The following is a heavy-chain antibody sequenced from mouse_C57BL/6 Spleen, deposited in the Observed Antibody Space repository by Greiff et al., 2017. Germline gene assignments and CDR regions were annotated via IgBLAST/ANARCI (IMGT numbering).Heavy chain of an antibody. D-gene: IGHD1-1*01. CDR3: TRGGLATVVATRDNYAMDY. J-gene: IGHJ4*01. V-gene: IGHV1-15*01. CDR1: GYTFTDYE. Sequence: VQLQQSGAELVRPGASVTLSCKASGYTFTDYEMHWVKQTPVHGLEWIGAIDPETGGTAYNQKFKGKAILTADKSSSTAYMELRSLTSEDSAGYYCTRGGLATVVATRDNYAMDYWGQGTSVTVSS. CDR2: IDPETGGT.